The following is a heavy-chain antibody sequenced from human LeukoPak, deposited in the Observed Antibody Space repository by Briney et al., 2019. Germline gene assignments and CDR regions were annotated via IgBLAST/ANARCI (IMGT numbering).Heavy chain of an antibody. CDR1: GFTFSSYG. CDR3: ASDLSSVGRDY. CDR2: IWYDGSKK. J-gene: IGHJ4*02. V-gene: IGHV3-33*01. Sequence: GGSLGLSCAASGFTFSSYGMDWVRQAPGKGLEWVAMIWYDGSKKFYADSLKGRYIISSDNSKNTLYLQMNSLRAEDSAVYYCASDLSSVGRDYWGQGNLVTVSS.